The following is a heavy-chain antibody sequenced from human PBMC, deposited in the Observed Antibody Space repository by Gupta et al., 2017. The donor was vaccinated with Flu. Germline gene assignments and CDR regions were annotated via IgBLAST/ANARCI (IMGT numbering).Heavy chain of an antibody. J-gene: IGHJ5*02. CDR1: GGTFSSYA. D-gene: IGHD4-17*01. Sequence: QVQLVQSGAEVKKPGSSVKVSCKASGGTFSSYAISWVRQAPGQGLEWMGGIIPIFGTANYAQKFQGRVTITADESTSTAYMELSSLRSEDTAVYYCARVRTVTTSMDSDPLSWRNWFDPWGQGTLVTVSS. CDR2: IIPIFGTA. CDR3: ARVRTVTTSMDSDPLSWRNWFDP. V-gene: IGHV1-69*01.